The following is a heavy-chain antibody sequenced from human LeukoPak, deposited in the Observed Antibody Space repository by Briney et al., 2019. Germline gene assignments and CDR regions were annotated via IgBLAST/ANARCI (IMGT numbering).Heavy chain of an antibody. Sequence: SETLSLTCTVSGGSISSYYWSWIRQPPGKGLEWIGYIYYSGSTNYNPSLKSRVTISVDTSKNQFSLKLSSVAAAATVVYYCARDHDSIGSDAFDIWDQGTMVTVSS. J-gene: IGHJ3*02. CDR3: ARDHDSIGSDAFDI. CDR2: IYYSGST. CDR1: GGSISSYY. V-gene: IGHV4-59*01. D-gene: IGHD3-22*01.